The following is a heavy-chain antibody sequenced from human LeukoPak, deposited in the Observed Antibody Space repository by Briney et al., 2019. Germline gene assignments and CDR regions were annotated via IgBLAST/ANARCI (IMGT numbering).Heavy chain of an antibody. CDR3: AKDGGGNCYDPIDY. CDR1: GFTFSNYV. V-gene: IGHV3-23*01. D-gene: IGHD2-21*01. Sequence: GGSLRLSCGFSGFTFSNYVMSWVHQAPGKGLEWISGITDSGRSSYFADSVRGRFTISRDKSKNTLYLQMNSLRAEDTALYFCAKDGGGNCYDPIDYWGQGILVTVSS. CDR2: ITDSGRSS. J-gene: IGHJ4*02.